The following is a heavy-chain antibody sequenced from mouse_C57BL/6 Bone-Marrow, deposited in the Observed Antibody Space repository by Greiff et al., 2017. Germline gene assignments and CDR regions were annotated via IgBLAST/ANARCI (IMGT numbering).Heavy chain of an antibody. Sequence: QVQLQQPGAELVMPGASVKLSCKASGYTFTSYWMHWVKQRPGQGLEWIGEIDPSDSYTNYNQKFKGKSTLTVDKSSSTAYMQLSSLTSEDSAVYYCATYDYDGAWFAYWGQGTLVTVSA. CDR2: IDPSDSYT. V-gene: IGHV1-69*01. J-gene: IGHJ3*01. D-gene: IGHD2-4*01. CDR1: GYTFTSYW. CDR3: ATYDYDGAWFAY.